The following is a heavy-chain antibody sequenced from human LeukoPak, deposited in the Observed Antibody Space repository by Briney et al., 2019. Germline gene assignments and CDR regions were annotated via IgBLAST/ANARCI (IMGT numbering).Heavy chain of an antibody. Sequence: SETLSLTCAVYGGSFSGYYWSWIRQPPGKGLEWIGEINHSGSTNYNPSLKSRVTISVDTSKNQFSLKLSSVTAADTAVYCCARGISGSYSSWGQGTLVTVSS. CDR1: GGSFSGYY. V-gene: IGHV4-34*01. J-gene: IGHJ5*02. CDR3: ARGISGSYSS. CDR2: INHSGST. D-gene: IGHD1-26*01.